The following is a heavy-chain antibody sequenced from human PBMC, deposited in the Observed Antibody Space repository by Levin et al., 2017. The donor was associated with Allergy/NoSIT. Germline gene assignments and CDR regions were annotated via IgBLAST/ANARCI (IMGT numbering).Heavy chain of an antibody. V-gene: IGHV3-30*18. CDR2: ISYDGTNE. CDR3: AKDREACSGTSDTYGMEV. CDR1: GFIFSNYG. Sequence: GGSLRLSCAASGFIFSNYGMHWVRQAPGKGLEWVAGISYDGTNEYYGDDVKGRFSISRDNSKNTVYLHMNSLRTEDTAVYYCAKDREACSGTSDTYGMEVWGQGTSVTVS. D-gene: IGHD2-2*01. J-gene: IGHJ6*02.